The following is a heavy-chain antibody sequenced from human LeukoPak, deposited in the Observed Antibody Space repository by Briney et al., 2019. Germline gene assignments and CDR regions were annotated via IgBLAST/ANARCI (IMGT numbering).Heavy chain of an antibody. D-gene: IGHD5-24*01. CDR1: GFTFSSYG. J-gene: IGHJ5*02. V-gene: IGHV3-30*02. CDR3: ARDNSVRDEAWWLNP. Sequence: PGGSLRLSCAASGFTFSSYGMHWVRQAPGKGLEWVAFIRYDGSNKYYADSVKGRFTISRDNSKNTLYLQMNSLRAEDTAVYYCARDNSVRDEAWWLNPWGQGTLVTVSS. CDR2: IRYDGSNK.